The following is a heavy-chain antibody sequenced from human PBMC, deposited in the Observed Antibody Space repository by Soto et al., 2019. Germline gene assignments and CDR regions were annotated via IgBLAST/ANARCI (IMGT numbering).Heavy chain of an antibody. CDR1: GFIFSTYG. D-gene: IGHD3-3*01. V-gene: IGHV3-33*01. J-gene: IGHJ3*02. Sequence: QVQLVESGGGVVQSGRSLRLSCEASGFIFSTYGMHWVRQAPGKGLEWVALIWYDGTNEHYADSVKGRFTISKDNSKNTLHLEMSGLRVEDTAVYYCARETSGGSFEIWGEGTMVTVSS. CDR2: IWYDGTNE. CDR3: ARETSGGSFEI.